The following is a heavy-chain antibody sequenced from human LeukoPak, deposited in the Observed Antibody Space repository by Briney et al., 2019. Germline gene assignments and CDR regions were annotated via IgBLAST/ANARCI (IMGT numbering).Heavy chain of an antibody. D-gene: IGHD6-13*01. V-gene: IGHV4-4*07. CDR1: GGSISSYY. CDR2: IYTSGST. J-gene: IGHJ3*02. CDR3: ARIAAALNDAFDI. Sequence: PSETLSLTCTVSGGSISSYYWSWIRQPPGKGLEWIGRIYTSGSTNYNPSLKSRVTMSVDTSKNQFSLKLSSVTAADTAVYYCARIAAALNDAFDIWGQGTMVTVSS.